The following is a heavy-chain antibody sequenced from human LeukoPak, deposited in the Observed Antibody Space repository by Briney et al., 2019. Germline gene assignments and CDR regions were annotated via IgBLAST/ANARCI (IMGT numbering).Heavy chain of an antibody. CDR3: ARDGDWASDY. D-gene: IGHD2-21*02. V-gene: IGHV3-48*01. Sequence: GGSLRLSCAASGFTFSNTYSMNWVRQAPGKGLEWVAHISLTTTTVSYADSVKGRFTMSRDNAKKSLSLQMNSLRAEDTAVYYCARDGDWASDYWGQGTLVTVSS. CDR2: ISLTTTTV. CDR1: GFTFSNTYS. J-gene: IGHJ4*02.